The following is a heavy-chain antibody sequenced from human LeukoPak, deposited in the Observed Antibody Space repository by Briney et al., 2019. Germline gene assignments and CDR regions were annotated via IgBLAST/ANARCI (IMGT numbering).Heavy chain of an antibody. CDR1: GGSLSTYY. J-gene: IGHJ4*02. D-gene: IGHD6-25*01. CDR3: ARLPLRRLTPFDY. CDR2: INHRGTT. Sequence: SETLSLTCAVSGGSLSTYYWSWIRQPLGKGLEWIGEINHRGTTNYSPSLRSRVTISVDTSKNQFSLTLRSVPAADTAMYYCARLPLRRLTPFDYWGQGTLVTTSS. V-gene: IGHV4-34*01.